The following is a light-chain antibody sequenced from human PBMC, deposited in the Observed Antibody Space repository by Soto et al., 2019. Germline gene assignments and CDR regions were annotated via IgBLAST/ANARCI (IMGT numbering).Light chain of an antibody. CDR1: QNIRSN. V-gene: IGKV3-15*01. CDR3: QQYHNWPLT. J-gene: IGKJ4*01. CDR2: DTS. Sequence: EIVMTHSPATLSASPWERATLSCRASQNIRSNLAWYQQRPGQAPRLLIHDTSTRASGIPTRFSGSGSGTEFTLTISSLQSEDFAAYYCQQYHNWPLTFGGGTKVDIK.